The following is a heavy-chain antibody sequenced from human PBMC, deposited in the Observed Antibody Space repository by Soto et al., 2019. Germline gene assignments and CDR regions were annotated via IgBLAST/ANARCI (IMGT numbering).Heavy chain of an antibody. V-gene: IGHV1-46*01. CDR2: INPSGGST. Sequence: QLVQSGAEVKKPGASVKVSCKASGYTFTSYYMTWVREAAGQGLAWMGIINPSGGSTNYAQKFQGRVTMTRATSTSTVYMELSSLRSDDTAVYYCTRGGLVPLNLKNYFDYWGQGALVTVSS. CDR1: GYTFTSYY. D-gene: IGHD3-9*01. J-gene: IGHJ4*02. CDR3: TRGGLVPLNLKNYFDY.